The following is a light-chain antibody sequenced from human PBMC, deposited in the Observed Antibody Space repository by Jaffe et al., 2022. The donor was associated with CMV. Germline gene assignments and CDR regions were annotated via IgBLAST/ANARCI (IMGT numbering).Light chain of an antibody. CDR3: NSRDSGGDRYV. CDR2: GKD. V-gene: IGLV3-19*01. J-gene: IGLJ1*01. Sequence: SSELTQDPAVSVALGQTVRITCQGDSLSRSHASWFQQKPGQAPVLVIYGKDNRPSGIPDRFSGSSSGNTASLTITGAQAEDEADYFCNSRDSGGDRYVFGTGTKVTVL. CDR1: SLSRSH.